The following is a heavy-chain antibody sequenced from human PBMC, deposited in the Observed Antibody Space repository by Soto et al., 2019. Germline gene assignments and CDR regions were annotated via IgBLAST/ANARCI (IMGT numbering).Heavy chain of an antibody. V-gene: IGHV3-23*01. CDR3: AKEQTTGAHYALDY. D-gene: IGHD2-8*02. J-gene: IGHJ4*02. CDR1: GFIFSSYA. CDR2: ITGSSDYT. Sequence: GSLRLSCEASGFIFSSYAMNWVRQAPGKGLQWVSSITGSSDYTSYIASVKGRFTISRDNSKNTLYLQVNSLRAEDTAVYFCAKEQTTGAHYALDYWSQGTLVTVSS.